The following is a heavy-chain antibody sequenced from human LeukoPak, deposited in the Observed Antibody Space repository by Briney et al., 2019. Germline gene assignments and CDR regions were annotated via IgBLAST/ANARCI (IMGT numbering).Heavy chain of an antibody. CDR1: GYTFTSHD. V-gene: IGHV1-8*03. CDR2: INSNNGDT. CDR3: ARNHGGFRY. J-gene: IGHJ4*02. D-gene: IGHD3-10*01. Sequence: ASVKVSCKASGYTFTSHDIIWVRQAPGQGLEWMGWINSNNGDTTYAQSFQDRVTITRDTSISTAYMELTSLRSDDTAVYYCARNHGGFRYWGQGTLVTVSS.